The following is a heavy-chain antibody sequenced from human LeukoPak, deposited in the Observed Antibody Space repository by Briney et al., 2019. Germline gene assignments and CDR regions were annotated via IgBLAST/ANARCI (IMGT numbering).Heavy chain of an antibody. J-gene: IGHJ4*02. CDR2: IFYSGKS. CDR3: ARHSVTLNYFDY. D-gene: IGHD5-18*01. CDR1: IGSLTSDSYY. V-gene: IGHV4-39*01. Sequence: SETLSLTCTVSIGSLTSDSYYGAWVRRPPGRGLGRFGTIFYSGKSYYSASLKRRVTVSLDTSKKNLSLRLSAVTAADTAVYYCARHSVTLNYFDYWGQGTLVTVSS.